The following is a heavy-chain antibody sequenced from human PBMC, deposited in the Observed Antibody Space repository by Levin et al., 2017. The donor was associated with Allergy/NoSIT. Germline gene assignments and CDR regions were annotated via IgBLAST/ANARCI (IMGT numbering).Heavy chain of an antibody. CDR3: ARDLVGAYYGMDV. Sequence: SQTLSLTCTVSGGSISSYYWSWIRQPPGKGLEWIGYIYYSGSTNYNPSLKSRVTISVDTSKNQFSLKLSSVTAADTAVYYCARDLVGAYYGMDVWGQGTTVTVSS. J-gene: IGHJ6*02. CDR1: GGSISSYY. CDR2: IYYSGST. D-gene: IGHD2-15*01. V-gene: IGHV4-59*01.